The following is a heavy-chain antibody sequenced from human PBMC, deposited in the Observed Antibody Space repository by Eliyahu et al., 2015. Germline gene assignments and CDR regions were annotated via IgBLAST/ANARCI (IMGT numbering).Heavy chain of an antibody. CDR1: GXXFXSXY. CDR2: INPSGGST. CDR3: VRSTESSSGCRFCSRAFDI. D-gene: IGHD6-19*01. J-gene: IGHJ3*02. V-gene: IGHV1-46*03. Sequence: QVQLVQSGAEVNKPGASVKVSCXASGXXFXSXYXHWVRQAPGQGLEWMGIINPSGGSTSYXQKFQGRVTMTRDTSTSTVYMELSSLRSEDTAVYYCVRSTESSSGCRFCSRAFDIWGQGTMVTVSS.